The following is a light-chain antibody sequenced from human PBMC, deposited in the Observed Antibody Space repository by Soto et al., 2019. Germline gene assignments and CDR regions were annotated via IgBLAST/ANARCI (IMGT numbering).Light chain of an antibody. Sequence: DIVMTQSPATLSVSPGERATLSCRASQSVSSNLAWYQQKPGQAPRLLIYAASTRATGIPARFSGSGSGTEFTLTISSLQSEDFAVYYCQQYNDWPPKTFGQGTKVDIK. CDR1: QSVSSN. CDR2: AAS. J-gene: IGKJ1*01. CDR3: QQYNDWPPKT. V-gene: IGKV3-15*01.